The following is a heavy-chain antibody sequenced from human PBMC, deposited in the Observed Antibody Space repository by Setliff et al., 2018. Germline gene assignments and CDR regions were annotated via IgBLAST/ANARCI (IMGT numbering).Heavy chain of an antibody. V-gene: IGHV3-30*04. Sequence: PGGSLRLSCAASGFTFSSYTMHWVRQAPGKGLEWVALISSDGSHKYYTDSVKGRFTISRDNSKNTLYLQMNSLRAEDTAVYYCACPDILTGLYDYWGQGTLVTVSA. D-gene: IGHD3-9*01. CDR1: GFTFSSYT. CDR3: ACPDILTGLYDY. J-gene: IGHJ4*02. CDR2: ISSDGSHK.